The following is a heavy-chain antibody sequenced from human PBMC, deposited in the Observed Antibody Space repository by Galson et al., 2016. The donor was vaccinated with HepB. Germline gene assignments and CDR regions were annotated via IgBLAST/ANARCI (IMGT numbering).Heavy chain of an antibody. CDR1: GYTFASYG. D-gene: IGHD3-3*02. CDR2: ISGYNGNT. V-gene: IGHV1-18*01. CDR3: ARERSAFYYYYYGMDV. J-gene: IGHJ6*02. Sequence: SVKVSCKASGYTFASYGISWVRQAPGQGLEWMGWISGYNGNTEYAKKFQGRVTMTTGTSTSTVYMELRSLRSDDTAVYYCARERSAFYYYYYGMDVWGQGTTVTVSS.